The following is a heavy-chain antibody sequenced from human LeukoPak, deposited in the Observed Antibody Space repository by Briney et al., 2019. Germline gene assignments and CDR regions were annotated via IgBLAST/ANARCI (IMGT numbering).Heavy chain of an antibody. D-gene: IGHD3-10*01. CDR1: GGSISSSSYY. Sequence: SETLSLTCTVSGGSISSSSYYWGWIRQPPGKGLEWIGSIYYSGSTYYNPSLKSRVTISVDTSKNQFSLKLSSVTAADTAVYYCARDQPYYSDSGSFVPFHYWGQGTLVTVSS. CDR2: IYYSGST. J-gene: IGHJ4*02. V-gene: IGHV4-39*02. CDR3: ARDQPYYSDSGSFVPFHY.